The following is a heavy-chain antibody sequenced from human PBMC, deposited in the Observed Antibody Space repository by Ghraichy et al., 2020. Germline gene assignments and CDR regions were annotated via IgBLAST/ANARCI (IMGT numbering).Heavy chain of an antibody. J-gene: IGHJ4*02. CDR2: IYYSGST. D-gene: IGHD6-19*01. CDR1: GGSISSSSYY. Sequence: SQTLSLTCTVSGGSISSSSYYWGWIRQPPGKGLEWIGSIYYSGSTYYNPSLKSRVTISVDTSKNQFSLKLSSVTAADTAVYYCARGRLGGSSGWYSGITNDFDYWGQGTLVTVSS. CDR3: ARGRLGGSSGWYSGITNDFDY. V-gene: IGHV4-39*01.